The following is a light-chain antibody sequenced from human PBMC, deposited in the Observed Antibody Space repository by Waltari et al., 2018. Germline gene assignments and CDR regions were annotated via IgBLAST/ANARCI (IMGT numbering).Light chain of an antibody. Sequence: QSALTQPASVSGSPGQSITISCTGPSSDIGGYNYVSWYQHHPGKAPKLMIYEVSNRPSGVSNRFSGSKSGNTASLTISGLQAEDEADYYCSSYTSSSTLMFGGGTKLTVL. CDR2: EVS. J-gene: IGLJ3*02. CDR3: SSYTSSSTLM. V-gene: IGLV2-14*01. CDR1: SSDIGGYNY.